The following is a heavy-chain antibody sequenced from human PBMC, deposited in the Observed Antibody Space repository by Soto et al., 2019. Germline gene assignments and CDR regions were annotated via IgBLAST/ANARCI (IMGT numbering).Heavy chain of an antibody. J-gene: IGHJ4*02. Sequence: PSETLSLTGTVSGGSVTKSSYYWGWIRRSPGKGLEWIGSVYYRGRSYSKSSVKSRVTISVDTSKNRFSLSLNSVTASDTAVYFCVSQRTTVPTQAYFDYWGPGALDTVSS. CDR2: VYYRGRS. CDR1: GGSVTKSSYY. CDR3: VSQRTTVPTQAYFDY. V-gene: IGHV4-39*01. D-gene: IGHD4-17*01.